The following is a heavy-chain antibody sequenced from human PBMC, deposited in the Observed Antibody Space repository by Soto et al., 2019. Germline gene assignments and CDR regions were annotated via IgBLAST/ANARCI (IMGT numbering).Heavy chain of an antibody. Sequence: QVQLVQSGAEVKKPGSSVKVSCKASGGTFSSYTISWVRQAPGQGLERMGRIIPILGIANYAQKFQGRVTITADKSTSTAYMELSSLRSEDTAVYYCARDPQYSSSWYGSPYFDYWGQGTLVTVSS. D-gene: IGHD6-13*01. V-gene: IGHV1-69*08. CDR2: IIPILGIA. J-gene: IGHJ4*02. CDR1: GGTFSSYT. CDR3: ARDPQYSSSWYGSPYFDY.